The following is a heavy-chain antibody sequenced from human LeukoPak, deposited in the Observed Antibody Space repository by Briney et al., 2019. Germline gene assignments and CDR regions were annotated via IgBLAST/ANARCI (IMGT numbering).Heavy chain of an antibody. V-gene: IGHV4-59*08. J-gene: IGHJ5*02. CDR2: IYYSGST. D-gene: IGHD3-10*01. Sequence: SETLSLTCTVSGGSISSYYWSWIRQPPGKGLEWIGYIYYSGSTYYNPSLKSRVTISVDTSKNQFSLKLSSVTAADTAVYYCARTWFGELSFDPWGQGTLVTVSS. CDR1: GGSISSYY. CDR3: ARTWFGELSFDP.